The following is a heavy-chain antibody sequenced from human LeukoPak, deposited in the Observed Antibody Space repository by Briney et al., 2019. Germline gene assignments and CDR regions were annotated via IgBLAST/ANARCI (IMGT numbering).Heavy chain of an antibody. CDR2: INPNSGGT. J-gene: IGHJ5*02. CDR3: ARVSSPLQYNWFDP. Sequence: ASVKVSCKASGYTFTGYYMHWVRQAPGQGLEWMGRINPNSGGTNYAQKFQGRVTMTRDTSISTTYMELHRLNSDDTAVYYCARVSSPLQYNWFDPWGQGTLVTVSS. V-gene: IGHV1-2*06. D-gene: IGHD1-14*01. CDR1: GYTFTGYY.